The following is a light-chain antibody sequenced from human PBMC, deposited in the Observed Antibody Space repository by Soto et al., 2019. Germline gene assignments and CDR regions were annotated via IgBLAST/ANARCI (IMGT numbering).Light chain of an antibody. Sequence: DIQMTQSPSTLSASVGDRVTITCRVSQSMSNWLAWYQQKPGQAPKLLIYDASSLASGVPSRFSGSGSGTEFPLTISRLQPDDFATYYCQQYNSFRFGQGTKLEIK. CDR2: DAS. CDR1: QSMSNW. V-gene: IGKV1-5*01. CDR3: QQYNSFR. J-gene: IGKJ2*01.